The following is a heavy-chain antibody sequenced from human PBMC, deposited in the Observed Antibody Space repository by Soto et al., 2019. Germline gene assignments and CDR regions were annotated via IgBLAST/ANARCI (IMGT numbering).Heavy chain of an antibody. J-gene: IGHJ4*02. CDR3: ARYRRGGSPALDY. CDR1: GGSISSGGYY. V-gene: IGHV4-31*03. Sequence: QVQLQESGPGLLKPSQTLSLTCTVSGGSISSGGYYWCWIRQHPGKGLEWIGYIYYSGSTYYNPSIKSRVTITVDTSKNQFSLKLRSVTAADTAVYYCARYRRGGSPALDYWGQGTLVTVSS. CDR2: IYYSGST. D-gene: IGHD2-15*01.